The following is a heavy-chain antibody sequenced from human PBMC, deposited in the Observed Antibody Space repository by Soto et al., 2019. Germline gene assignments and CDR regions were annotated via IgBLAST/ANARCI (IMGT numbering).Heavy chain of an antibody. V-gene: IGHV3-48*01. Sequence: PGGSLRLSCAASGFTFSKYSMNWVRQAPGKGLEWVSYISDSSDSMYYADSVKGRFTISRDNAKNSLYLQMNSLRAEDTAVYYCARDTLADSSGYSFHYWGQGTLVTVSS. J-gene: IGHJ4*02. CDR1: GFTFSKYS. CDR2: ISDSSDSM. D-gene: IGHD3-22*01. CDR3: ARDTLADSSGYSFHY.